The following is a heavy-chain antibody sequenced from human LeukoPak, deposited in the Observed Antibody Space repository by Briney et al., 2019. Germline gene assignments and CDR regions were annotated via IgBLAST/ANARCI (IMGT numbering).Heavy chain of an antibody. CDR3: ARYRDSGGRLAFDI. V-gene: IGHV4-31*02. D-gene: IGHD2-15*01. CDR2: ISYSGNT. CDR1: GFTFSSYG. Sequence: LRLSCAASGFTFSSYGMHWIRQHPGKGLEWIGYISYSGNTYYNPSLESRVTMTVDTSNNQFSLKLSSVTAADTAVYYCARYRDSGGRLAFDIWGQGTMVTVPS. J-gene: IGHJ3*02.